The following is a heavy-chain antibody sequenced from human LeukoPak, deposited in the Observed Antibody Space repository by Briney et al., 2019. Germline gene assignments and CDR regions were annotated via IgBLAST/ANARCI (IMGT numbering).Heavy chain of an antibody. V-gene: IGHV1-69*05. Sequence: SVKVSCKASGGTFSSYAISWVRQAPGQGLEWMGGIIPIFGTANYAQKFQGRVTITTDESTSTAYMELSSLRSEDTAVYYCARDLRYCSSTSCYTADYWGQGTLVTVSS. J-gene: IGHJ4*02. CDR2: IIPIFGTA. CDR3: ARDLRYCSSTSCYTADY. CDR1: GGTFSSYA. D-gene: IGHD2-2*02.